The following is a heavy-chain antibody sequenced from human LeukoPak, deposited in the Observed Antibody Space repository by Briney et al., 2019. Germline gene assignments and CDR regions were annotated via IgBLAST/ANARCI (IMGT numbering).Heavy chain of an antibody. CDR2: VSSDSATK. D-gene: IGHD5-12*01. Sequence: GGSLRLSCAASGFTFSNYNMNWVRQAPGKGLEWVSYVSSDSATKYYADSVKGRFTISRDNAKDSLYLQMNSLRAEDTAVYYCARGDSGSKDWGQGTLVTVSS. CDR1: GFTFSNYN. CDR3: ARGDSGSKD. V-gene: IGHV3-48*01. J-gene: IGHJ4*02.